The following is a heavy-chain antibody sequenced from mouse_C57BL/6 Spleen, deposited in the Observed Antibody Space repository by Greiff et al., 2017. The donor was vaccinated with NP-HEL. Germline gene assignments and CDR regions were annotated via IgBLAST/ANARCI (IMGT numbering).Heavy chain of an antibody. CDR1: GFTFSSYA. V-gene: IGHV5-9-1*02. Sequence: EVQRVESGEGLVKPGGSLKLSCAASGFTFSSYAMSWVRQTPEKRLEWVAYISSGGDYIYYADTVKGRFTISRDNARNTLYLQMSSLKSEDTAMYYCTREVVTTLYWYFDVWGTGTTVTVSS. D-gene: IGHD2-1*01. CDR3: TREVVTTLYWYFDV. J-gene: IGHJ1*03. CDR2: ISSGGDYI.